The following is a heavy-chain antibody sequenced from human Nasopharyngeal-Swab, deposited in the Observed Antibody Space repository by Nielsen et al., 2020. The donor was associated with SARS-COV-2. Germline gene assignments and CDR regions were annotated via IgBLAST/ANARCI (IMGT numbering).Heavy chain of an antibody. D-gene: IGHD4-17*01. CDR1: GGSISSYY. CDR3: AREGPWYYGDYYYGMDV. V-gene: IGHV4-59*01. CDR2: IYYSGST. Sequence: SETLSLTCTVSGGSISSYYWSWIRQPPGKGLEWIGYIYYSGSTNYNPSPKSRVTISVDTSKNQFSLKLSSVTAADTAVYYCAREGPWYYGDYYYGMDVWGQGTTVTVSS. J-gene: IGHJ6*02.